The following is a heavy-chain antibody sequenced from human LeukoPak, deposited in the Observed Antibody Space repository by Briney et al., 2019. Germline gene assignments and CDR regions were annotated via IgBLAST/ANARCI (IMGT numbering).Heavy chain of an antibody. Sequence: GESLKISCKGSGYSFTSYWIGWVRQMPGKGLEWMEIIYPGESDTRYSPSFQGQVTISADKSISTAYLQWSSLKASDTAMYYCARKLAYCGCYCYDFDYWGQGTLVTVSS. J-gene: IGHJ4*02. V-gene: IGHV5-51*01. D-gene: IGHD2-21*02. CDR2: IYPGESDT. CDR1: GYSFTSYW. CDR3: ARKLAYCGCYCYDFDY.